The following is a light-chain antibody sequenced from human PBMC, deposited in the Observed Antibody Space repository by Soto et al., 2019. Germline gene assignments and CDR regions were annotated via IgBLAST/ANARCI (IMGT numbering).Light chain of an antibody. Sequence: EIVMTQSPATLSXXPGXRATLSCRASQSVXSNXAWYQQKPGQAPRLLIYGASTRATGIPARFSGSXXXXXXTLTISSLQSEDFAVYYCQQYNNWPSYTFGQGTKLEXK. V-gene: IGKV3-15*01. J-gene: IGKJ2*01. CDR2: GAS. CDR1: QSVXSN. CDR3: QQYNNWPSYT.